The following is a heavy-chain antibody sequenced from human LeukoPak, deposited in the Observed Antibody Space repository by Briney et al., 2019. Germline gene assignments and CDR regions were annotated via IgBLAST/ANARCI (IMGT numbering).Heavy chain of an antibody. CDR3: ARVAKYYYGSETYYFFEH. CDR2: ISSSGSTI. CDR1: GFTFSSYE. D-gene: IGHD3-10*01. Sequence: PGGSLGLSCAASGFTFSSYEMNWVRQAPGKGLDWVSYISSSGSTIYYADSVKGRFTISRDNAKNSLYLQMNSLRVEDTAVYYCARVAKYYYGSETYYFFEHWGQGTPVTASS. V-gene: IGHV3-48*03. J-gene: IGHJ4*02.